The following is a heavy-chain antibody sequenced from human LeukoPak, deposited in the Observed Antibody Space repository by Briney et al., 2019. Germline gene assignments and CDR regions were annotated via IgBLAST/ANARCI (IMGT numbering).Heavy chain of an antibody. Sequence: ASVKVSCKASGYTFTSYYIHWVRQAPGQGLEWMGIINPSGCSTSYAQKFQGRVTITRDTSTSTVYMELSSLRSEDTAVYYCAREAGTAMAPFDYWGQGTLVTVSS. J-gene: IGHJ4*02. CDR1: GYTFTSYY. CDR2: INPSGCST. V-gene: IGHV1-46*01. CDR3: AREAGTAMAPFDY. D-gene: IGHD5-18*01.